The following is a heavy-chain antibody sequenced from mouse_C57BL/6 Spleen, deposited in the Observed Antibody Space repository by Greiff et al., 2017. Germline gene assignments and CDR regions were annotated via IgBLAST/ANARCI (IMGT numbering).Heavy chain of an antibody. D-gene: IGHD1-1*01. V-gene: IGHV5-6*02. J-gene: IGHJ4*01. CDR2: ISSGGSYT. CDR1: GFTFSSYG. CDR3: ARHEDFTTVVAGYYAMDY. Sequence: EVMLVESGGDLVKPGGSLKLSCAASGFTFSSYGMSWVRQTPDKRLEWVAIISSGGSYTYYPDSVKGRFTISRDNGKNTLYLQMSSLKSEDTAVYYYARHEDFTTVVAGYYAMDYWGQGTSVTVSS.